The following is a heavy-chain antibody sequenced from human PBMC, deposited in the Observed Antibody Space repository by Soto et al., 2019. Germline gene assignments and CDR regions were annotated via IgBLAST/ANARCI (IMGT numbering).Heavy chain of an antibody. CDR2: FTCGHGKT. Sequence: EVQLLESGGGSVQPGGSLKLSCGVSGFSIPDYGVTWVRQPPGKGLEWVSGFTCGHGKTFYADSVRGRFTLSREDSRNTVYLQMGSLRVEDTAVYYCTRWNGFGDSWGQGTLVTVAS. V-gene: IGHV3-23*01. CDR1: GFSIPDYG. CDR3: TRWNGFGDS. J-gene: IGHJ4*02. D-gene: IGHD1-1*01.